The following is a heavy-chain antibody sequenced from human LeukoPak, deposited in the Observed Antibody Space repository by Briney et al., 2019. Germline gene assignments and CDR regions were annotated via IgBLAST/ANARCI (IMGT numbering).Heavy chain of an antibody. J-gene: IGHJ3*02. CDR3: ASRFRDGCNLNDAFDI. D-gene: IGHD5-24*01. V-gene: IGHV4-34*01. CDR2: INHSGST. Sequence: SETLSLTCAVYGGSLSGYYWSWIRQPPGKGLEWIGEINHSGSTNYNPSLKSRVTISVDMSKNQFSLKLSSVTAADTAVYYCASRFRDGCNLNDAFDIWGQGTMVTVSS. CDR1: GGSLSGYY.